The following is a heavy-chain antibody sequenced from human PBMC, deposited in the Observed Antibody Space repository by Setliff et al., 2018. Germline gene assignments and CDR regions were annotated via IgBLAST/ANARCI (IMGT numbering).Heavy chain of an antibody. CDR2: IYYSGST. D-gene: IGHD1-7*01. CDR3: ARSRTTAVKGGVFAV. CDR1: GDSITSGIYY. J-gene: IGHJ2*01. V-gene: IGHV4-31*02. Sequence: GDSITSGIYYWSWIRQHPGKGLEWIGYIYYSGSTYYNPYLKSRVTISLDTSKNQFSLELSSVTAADTAVYYCARSRTTAVKGGVFAVWGRGTLVTVSS.